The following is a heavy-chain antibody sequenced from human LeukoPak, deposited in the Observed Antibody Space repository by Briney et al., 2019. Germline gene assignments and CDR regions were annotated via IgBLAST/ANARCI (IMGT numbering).Heavy chain of an antibody. CDR3: ARRVGWYPLGWFDP. V-gene: IGHV4-39*01. Sequence: SETLSLTCTVSGDSIRSSDYYWGWIRQPPGKGLEWIGSIYYSGSTYYNPSLKSRVTISVDTSKNQFSLKLSSVTAADTAVYYCARRVGWYPLGWFDPWGQGTLVTVSS. CDR2: IYYSGST. D-gene: IGHD6-19*01. J-gene: IGHJ5*02. CDR1: GDSIRSSDYY.